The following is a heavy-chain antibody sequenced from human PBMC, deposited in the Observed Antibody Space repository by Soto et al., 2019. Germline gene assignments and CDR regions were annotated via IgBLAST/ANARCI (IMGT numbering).Heavy chain of an antibody. J-gene: IGHJ4*02. CDR2: ISANNGNT. D-gene: IGHD5-18*01. V-gene: IGHV1-18*01. Sequence: ASVKVSCKASGYTFTTFGIRWVRQAPGQGLAWVGWISANNGNTKYSQKFQGRVSLTTETSASTAYMELRSLRSDDTAVYYCARSAPFDIYAITAVEFWGQGTLVTVSS. CDR1: GYTFTTFG. CDR3: ARSAPFDIYAITAVEF.